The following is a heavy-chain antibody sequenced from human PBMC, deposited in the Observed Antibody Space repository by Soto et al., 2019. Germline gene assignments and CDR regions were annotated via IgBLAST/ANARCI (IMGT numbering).Heavy chain of an antibody. Sequence: SETLSLTCTVSGGSISSGGYYWSWIRQHPGKGLEWIGYIYYSGSTYYNPSLKSRVTISVDTSKNQFSLKLSSVTAADTAVYYCAREWRIAAAGLYYFDYWGQGTLVTVSS. CDR1: GGSISSGGYY. D-gene: IGHD6-13*01. J-gene: IGHJ4*02. CDR3: AREWRIAAAGLYYFDY. V-gene: IGHV4-31*03. CDR2: IYYSGST.